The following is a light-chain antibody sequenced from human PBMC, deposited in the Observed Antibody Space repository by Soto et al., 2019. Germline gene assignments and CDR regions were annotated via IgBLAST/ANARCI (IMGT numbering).Light chain of an antibody. Sequence: DIVMTQSPDSLAVSLGERATINCKSSQNVLYSSNNKNYLAWYQQKPGQPPKLLIYWASTRESGVPDRFSGSGSVTDFTLTISSLQAEDVAIYYCQHYYTTPYTFGQGTKLEIK. V-gene: IGKV4-1*01. CDR3: QHYYTTPYT. J-gene: IGKJ2*01. CDR2: WAS. CDR1: QNVLYSSNNKNY.